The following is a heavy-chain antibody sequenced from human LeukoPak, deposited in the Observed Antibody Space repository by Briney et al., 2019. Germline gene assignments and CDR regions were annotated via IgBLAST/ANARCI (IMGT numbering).Heavy chain of an antibody. Sequence: SETLSLTCTVSGDSIGSSRYYWGWIRQPSGKGLEWIGSIYYSGSTHYNPSLQSRVTISVDTSNSHFSLNLRSVTAADTAVYYCVRSQLRWQVDYWAQGTLVTVSS. CDR2: IYYSGST. CDR1: GDSIGSSRYY. V-gene: IGHV4-39*02. D-gene: IGHD4-23*01. CDR3: VRSQLRWQVDY. J-gene: IGHJ4*02.